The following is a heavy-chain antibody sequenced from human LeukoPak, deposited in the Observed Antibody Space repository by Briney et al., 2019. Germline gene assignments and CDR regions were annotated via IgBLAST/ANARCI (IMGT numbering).Heavy chain of an antibody. CDR2: INHSGST. J-gene: IGHJ6*03. V-gene: IGHV4-34*01. CDR1: GGSFSGYY. D-gene: IGHD4-17*01. Sequence: SSETLSLTCAVYGGSFSGYYWSWIRQPPGKGLEWIGEINHSGSTNYNPSLKSRVTISVDTSKNQFSLKLSSVTAADTAVYYCAREGRVNYGDYGYFHYYMDAWGKGTTVTISS. CDR3: AREGRVNYGDYGYFHYYMDA.